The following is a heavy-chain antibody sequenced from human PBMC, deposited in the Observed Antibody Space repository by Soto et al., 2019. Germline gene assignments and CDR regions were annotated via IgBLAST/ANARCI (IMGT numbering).Heavy chain of an antibody. J-gene: IGHJ3*01. Sequence: GGSLRLSCAASGFSFSSYAMHWVRQAPGKGLEWVAIMSSDGNIKYYTDSVKGRFTISRDNSKNTLYLQVNSLRTEDTAVYYCARIVASSIAARPGAFDVWGQGTMVTVSS. D-gene: IGHD6-6*01. V-gene: IGHV3-30-3*01. CDR3: ARIVASSIAARPGAFDV. CDR2: MSSDGNIK. CDR1: GFSFSSYA.